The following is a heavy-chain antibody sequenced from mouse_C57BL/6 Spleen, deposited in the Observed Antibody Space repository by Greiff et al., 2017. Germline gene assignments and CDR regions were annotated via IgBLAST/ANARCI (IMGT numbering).Heavy chain of an antibody. V-gene: IGHV10-1*01. Sequence: DVMLVESGGGLVQPKGSLKLSCAASGFSFNTYAMNWVRQAPGKGLEWVARIRSKSNNYATYYADSVKDRFTISRDDSESMLYLQMNNLKTEDTAMYYCVTGYSNPFAYWGQGTLVTVSA. CDR1: GFSFNTYA. CDR3: VTGYSNPFAY. CDR2: IRSKSNNYAT. D-gene: IGHD2-5*01. J-gene: IGHJ3*01.